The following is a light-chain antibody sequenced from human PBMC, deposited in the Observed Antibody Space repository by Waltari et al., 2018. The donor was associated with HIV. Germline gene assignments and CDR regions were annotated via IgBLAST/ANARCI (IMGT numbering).Light chain of an antibody. CDR1: SHNIGRNP. V-gene: IGLV1-44*01. CDR3: AVWDATLGGWV. J-gene: IGLJ3*02. Sequence: QSVLTQPPSASGTPGQRVTISCSGSSHNIGRNPVNWYRQVPGTAPHLLISSTNLRSPGVPDRFSGSKSDTSASLAISGLQSEDEADYYCAVWDATLGGWVFGGGTKVTVL. CDR2: STN.